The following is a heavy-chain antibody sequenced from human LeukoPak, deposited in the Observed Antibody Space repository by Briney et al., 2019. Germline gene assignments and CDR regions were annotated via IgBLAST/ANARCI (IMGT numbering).Heavy chain of an antibody. D-gene: IGHD3-3*01. CDR2: IYTSGST. Sequence: SETLSLTCTVSGGSISSSSYYWSWIRQPAGKGLEWIGRIYTSGSTNYNPSLKSRVTISVDTSKNQFSLKLSSVTAADTAVYYCARGPITIFGVVTLVAFDIWGQGTMVTVSS. CDR1: GGSISSSSYY. CDR3: ARGPITIFGVVTLVAFDI. J-gene: IGHJ3*02. V-gene: IGHV4-61*02.